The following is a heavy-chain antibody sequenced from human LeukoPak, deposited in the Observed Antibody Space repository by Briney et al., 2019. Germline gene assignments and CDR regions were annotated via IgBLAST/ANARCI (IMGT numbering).Heavy chain of an antibody. CDR3: ARESAAAGPKNDY. V-gene: IGHV3-21*01. CDR2: ISSSSSHI. Sequence: GGSLRLSCAASGFTFSSYSMNWVRQAPGKGLEWVSSISSSSSHIYYADSVKGRFTISRDNAKNSLYLQMNSLRAEDTAVYYCARESAAAGPKNDYWGQGTLVTVSS. D-gene: IGHD6-13*01. J-gene: IGHJ4*02. CDR1: GFTFSSYS.